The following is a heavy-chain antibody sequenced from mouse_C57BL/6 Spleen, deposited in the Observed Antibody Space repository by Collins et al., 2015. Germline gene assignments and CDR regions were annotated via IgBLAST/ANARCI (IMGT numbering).Heavy chain of an antibody. V-gene: IGHV1-82*01. Sequence: QVQLQQSGAELVKPGASVKISCKASGYAFSSYWMNWVKQRPGKGLEWIGRIYPGDGDTNYNGKFKGKATLTADKSSSTAYMQLSSLTSEDSALYFCARCYYDYNYYAMDYWGQGTSVTVSS. J-gene: IGHJ4*01. CDR1: GYAFSSYW. CDR2: IYPGDGDT. CDR3: ARCYYDYNYYAMDY. D-gene: IGHD2-4*01.